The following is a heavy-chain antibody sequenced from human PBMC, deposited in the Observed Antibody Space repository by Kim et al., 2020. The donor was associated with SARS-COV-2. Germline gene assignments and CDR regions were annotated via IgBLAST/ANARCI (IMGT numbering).Heavy chain of an antibody. Sequence: DSVKGRFTISRDKAKNSLYLQMNSLRDEDTAVYYCARDWYSSSWYRGLDYWGQGTLVTVSS. D-gene: IGHD6-13*01. J-gene: IGHJ4*02. CDR3: ARDWYSSSWYRGLDY. V-gene: IGHV3-48*02.